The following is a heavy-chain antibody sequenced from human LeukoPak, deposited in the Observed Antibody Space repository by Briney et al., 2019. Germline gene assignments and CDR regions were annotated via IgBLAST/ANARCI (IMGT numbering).Heavy chain of an antibody. CDR3: ARLTPPCSITSCYGYGDYGTGLDP. D-gene: IGHD2-2*01. CDR1: GYTFTGYY. CDR2: INPNSGGT. Sequence: ASVKVSCKASGYTFTGYYMHWVRQAPGQGLEWMGWINPNSGGTNYAQKFQGWVTMTRDTSISTAYMELRRLRSDDPDVDFCARLTPPCSITSCYGYGDYGTGLDPWGQGTLVTVSS. V-gene: IGHV1-2*04. J-gene: IGHJ5*02.